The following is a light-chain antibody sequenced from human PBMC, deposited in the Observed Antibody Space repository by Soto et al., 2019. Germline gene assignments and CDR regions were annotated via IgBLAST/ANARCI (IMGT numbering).Light chain of an antibody. J-gene: IGKJ5*01. V-gene: IGKV1-5*01. CDR3: QEYNSYPLT. Sequence: DIQMTQSPSTLSASVGDRVTITCRASQSISSRLAWYQHKPGKAPKLLICDASTLESGVPSRFSGSGSGTEFSLTIISLQPDDFATYYCQEYNSYPLTFGQGTRLEIK. CDR2: DAS. CDR1: QSISSR.